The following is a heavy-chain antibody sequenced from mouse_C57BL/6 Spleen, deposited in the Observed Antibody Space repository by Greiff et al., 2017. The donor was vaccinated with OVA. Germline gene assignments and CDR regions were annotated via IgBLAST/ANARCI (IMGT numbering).Heavy chain of an antibody. Sequence: EVMLVESGGGLVKPGGSLKLSCAASGFTFSSYAMSWVRQTPEKRLEWVATISDGGSYTYYPDNVKGRFTISRDNAKNNLYLQMSHLKSEDTAMYYCARSPAGITTVVAGVDYWGQGTSVTVSS. D-gene: IGHD1-1*01. V-gene: IGHV5-4*03. J-gene: IGHJ4*01. CDR3: ARSPAGITTVVAGVDY. CDR1: GFTFSSYA. CDR2: ISDGGSYT.